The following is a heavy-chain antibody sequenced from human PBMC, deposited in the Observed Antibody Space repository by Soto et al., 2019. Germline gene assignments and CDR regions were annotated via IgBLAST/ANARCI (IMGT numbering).Heavy chain of an antibody. V-gene: IGHV1-18*01. Sequence: QVQLVQSGAEVKKPGASIKVSCKASGYMFTSYGINWVRQAPRQGPEWMGWISTYNGNTNYAQKHQGRVTMTTDTSTSTAYMELKTLRSDDTALYYCARDLGIAVAGLFQDWGQGTLVIVSS. J-gene: IGHJ1*01. CDR3: ARDLGIAVAGLFQD. D-gene: IGHD6-19*01. CDR2: ISTYNGNT. CDR1: GYMFTSYG.